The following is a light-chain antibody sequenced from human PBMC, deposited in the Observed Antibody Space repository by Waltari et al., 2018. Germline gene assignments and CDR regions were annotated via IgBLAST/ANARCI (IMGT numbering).Light chain of an antibody. J-gene: IGKJ3*01. CDR1: HNINIY. CDR3: QQGDSTRCT. V-gene: IGKV1-39*01. Sequence: IQMTQSPSSLSSSVGDTVTITCRASHNINIYLNWYQQKPGRAPKLLIHGASSLHTGVPWRFSGSGSGTDFTLTISSLQPDDFATDDRQQGDSTRCTLGPGPIVDMK. CDR2: GAS.